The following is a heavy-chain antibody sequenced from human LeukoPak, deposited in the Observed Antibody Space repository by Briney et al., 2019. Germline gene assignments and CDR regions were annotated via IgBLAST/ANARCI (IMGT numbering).Heavy chain of an antibody. Sequence: GGSLRLSCATSGFTFSNYPMNWVRQAPGKGLEWVSVIYSGGKTNYADSVKGRFTISRDNSKNTLYLQMNSLRAEDTAVYYCARGVANYYDSSGYQNWGQGTLVTVSS. V-gene: IGHV3-66*01. CDR1: GFTFSNYP. CDR2: IYSGGKT. J-gene: IGHJ4*02. CDR3: ARGVANYYDSSGYQN. D-gene: IGHD3-22*01.